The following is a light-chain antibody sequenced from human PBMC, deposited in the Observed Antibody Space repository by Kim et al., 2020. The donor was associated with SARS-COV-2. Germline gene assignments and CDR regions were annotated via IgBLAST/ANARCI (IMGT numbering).Light chain of an antibody. J-gene: IGLJ2*01. V-gene: IGLV3-19*01. Sequence: SSELTQDPAVSVALGQTVRITCQGDSLRSYYASWYQQKPGQAPVLVIYGKNNRPSGIPDRFSGSSSGNIASLTITGAQAEDEADYYCNSRDSSGNHLDVVFGGGTQLTVL. CDR1: SLRSYY. CDR3: NSRDSSGNHLDVV. CDR2: GKN.